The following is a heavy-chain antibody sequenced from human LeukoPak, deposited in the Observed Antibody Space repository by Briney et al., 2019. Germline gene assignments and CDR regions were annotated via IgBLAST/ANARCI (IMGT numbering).Heavy chain of an antibody. CDR2: ISGRNSPI. Sequence: PGGSLRLSCAASGFSFSDYYLSWIRQVPGKGLEWVSSISGRNSPIYYADSVKGRFTISRDNSKNSVYLQMTSLRVEDTAVYYCPTNSDWRFDYWGQGTLVTVSS. D-gene: IGHD6-19*01. CDR1: GFSFSDYY. J-gene: IGHJ4*02. CDR3: PTNSDWRFDY. V-gene: IGHV3-11*04.